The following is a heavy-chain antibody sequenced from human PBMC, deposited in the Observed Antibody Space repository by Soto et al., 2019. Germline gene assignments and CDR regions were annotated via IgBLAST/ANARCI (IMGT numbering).Heavy chain of an antibody. J-gene: IGHJ5*02. Sequence: EVQLVESGGGLVQPGGSLRLSCAASGFTFSSYSMNWVRQAPGKGLEWVSYISSSSSTIYYADSVKGRFTISRDNAKNSQYLQMNSLRDEDAAVYYCAREGGNLNWFDPWGQGTLVTVAS. V-gene: IGHV3-48*02. CDR1: GFTFSSYS. CDR3: AREGGNLNWFDP. D-gene: IGHD1-26*01. CDR2: ISSSSSTI.